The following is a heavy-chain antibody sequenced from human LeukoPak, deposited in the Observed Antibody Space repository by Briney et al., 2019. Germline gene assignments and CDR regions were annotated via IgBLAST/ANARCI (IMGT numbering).Heavy chain of an antibody. CDR3: ARRPRRADNGSGSYYFDY. CDR2: IYCSGST. J-gene: IGHJ4*02. Sequence: SETLSLTCTVSGGSISSYYWSWIRQPPGKGLEWIGYIYCSGSTNYNPSLKSRVTISVDTSKNQFSLKLSSVTAADTAVYYCARRPRRADNGSGSYYFDYWGQGTLVTVSS. CDR1: GGSISSYY. D-gene: IGHD3-10*01. V-gene: IGHV4-59*01.